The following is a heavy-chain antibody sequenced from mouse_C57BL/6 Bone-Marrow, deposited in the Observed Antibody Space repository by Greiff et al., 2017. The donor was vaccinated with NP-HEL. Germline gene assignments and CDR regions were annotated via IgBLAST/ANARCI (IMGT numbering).Heavy chain of an antibody. Sequence: QVQLQQSGPELVKPGASVKLSCKASGYTFTSYDINWVKQRPGQGLEWIGWIYPRDGSTKYNEKFKGKATLTVDTSSSTAYMELHSLTSEDSAVYFCAREAYHYGSSPYWYFDVWGTGTTVTVSS. CDR2: IYPRDGST. CDR1: GYTFTSYD. CDR3: AREAYHYGSSPYWYFDV. D-gene: IGHD1-1*01. J-gene: IGHJ1*03. V-gene: IGHV1-85*01.